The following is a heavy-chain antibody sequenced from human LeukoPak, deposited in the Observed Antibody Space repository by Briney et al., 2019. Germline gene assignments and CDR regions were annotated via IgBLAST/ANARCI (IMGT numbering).Heavy chain of an antibody. CDR3: ARDLDAVWFGELPSGY. CDR2: INPSGGST. Sequence: GESLKISCKGSGYSFTSYWIGWVRQAPGQGLEWMGIINPSGGSTSYAQKFQGRVTMTRDTSTSTVYMELSSLRSEDTAVYYCARDLDAVWFGELPSGYWGQGTLVTVSS. CDR1: GYSFTSYW. D-gene: IGHD3-10*01. J-gene: IGHJ4*02. V-gene: IGHV1-46*01.